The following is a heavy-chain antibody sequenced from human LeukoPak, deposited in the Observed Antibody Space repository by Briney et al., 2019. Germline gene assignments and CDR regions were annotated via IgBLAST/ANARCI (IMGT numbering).Heavy chain of an antibody. CDR1: GYTFTGYY. CDR2: MNPHSGNT. V-gene: IGHV1-8*02. CDR3: ASEGRDGYNLGVYYYYGMDV. J-gene: IGHJ6*02. D-gene: IGHD5-24*01. Sequence: ASVKVSCKASGYTFTGYYMHWVRQAPGQGLEWMGWMNPHSGNTGYAQKFQGRVTMTRNTPIGTAYMELSSLRSEDTAVYYCASEGRDGYNLGVYYYYGMDVWGQGTTVTVSS.